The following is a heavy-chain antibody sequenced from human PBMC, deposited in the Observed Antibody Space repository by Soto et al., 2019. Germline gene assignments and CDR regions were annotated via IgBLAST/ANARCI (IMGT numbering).Heavy chain of an antibody. CDR1: GGSFSGYY. D-gene: IGHD6-13*01. Sequence: SETLSLTCAVYGGSFSGYYWSWIRQPPGKGLEWIGEINHSGSTNYNPSLKSRVTISVDTSKNQFSLKLSSVTAADTAMYYCARRRIAAAGTIYGMDVWGQGTTVTVSS. CDR3: ARRRIAAAGTIYGMDV. J-gene: IGHJ6*02. V-gene: IGHV4-34*01. CDR2: INHSGST.